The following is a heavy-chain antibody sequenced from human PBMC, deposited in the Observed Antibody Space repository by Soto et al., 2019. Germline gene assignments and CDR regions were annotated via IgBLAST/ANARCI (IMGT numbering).Heavy chain of an antibody. Sequence: SGPTLVNPTQTLTLTCTFSGFSLTTSGVGVGWIRQPPGKALEWLALIYWNDDKRYSPSLKGRLTITKDTSKNQVVLAMTNMDPVDTATYYCAHHTITPATNWLDPWGLGTLVTVSS. CDR3: AHHTITPATNWLDP. V-gene: IGHV2-5*01. D-gene: IGHD2-2*01. CDR1: GFSLTTSGVG. CDR2: IYWNDDK. J-gene: IGHJ5*02.